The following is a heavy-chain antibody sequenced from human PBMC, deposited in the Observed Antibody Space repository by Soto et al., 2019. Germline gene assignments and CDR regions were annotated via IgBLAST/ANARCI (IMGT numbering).Heavy chain of an antibody. CDR3: ARAECGSPDCLTAYYSYGLDV. V-gene: IGHV3-48*03. J-gene: IGHJ6*02. D-gene: IGHD3-9*01. Sequence: VGSLRLSCAASGFTFSNFEMHWVRQAPGKGLEWVSYINTAGSTKYYAESVKGRFTISRDNARNSLFLQMNSLRAEDTAVYYCARAECGSPDCLTAYYSYGLDVWGQGSTVTVSS. CDR2: INTAGSTK. CDR1: GFTFSNFE.